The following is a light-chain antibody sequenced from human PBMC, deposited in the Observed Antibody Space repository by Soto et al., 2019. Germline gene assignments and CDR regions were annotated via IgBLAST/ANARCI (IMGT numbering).Light chain of an antibody. Sequence: DIMMTQTPLSLSVTPGQPASISCKSSQSLLHSYGNTFLYWYLQKPGQPPQPLMYEVSNGFSGVPDRFSGSGSGTDFTLKISRMDADDVVVYFCMQSTQLPYTVGQGTKLEI. V-gene: IGKV2D-29*01. CDR2: EVS. CDR3: MQSTQLPYT. CDR1: QSLLHSYGNTF. J-gene: IGKJ2*01.